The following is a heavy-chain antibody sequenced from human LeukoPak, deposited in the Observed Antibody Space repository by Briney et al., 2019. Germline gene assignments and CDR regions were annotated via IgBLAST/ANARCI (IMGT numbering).Heavy chain of an antibody. CDR1: GGSFSGYY. Sequence: PSETLSLTCAVYGGSFSGYYWSWIRQPPGKGLEWIGEINHSGSTNYNPSLKSRVTISVDTSKNQFSLKLSSVTAADTAVCYCARGGYCSGGSCRYYYDSSGYAHGIYFDYWGQGTLVTVSS. D-gene: IGHD2-15*01. J-gene: IGHJ4*02. V-gene: IGHV4-34*01. CDR2: INHSGST. CDR3: ARGGYCSGGSCRYYYDSSGYAHGIYFDY.